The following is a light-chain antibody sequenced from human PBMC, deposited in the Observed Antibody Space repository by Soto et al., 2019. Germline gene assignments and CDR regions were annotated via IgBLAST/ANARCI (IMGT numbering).Light chain of an antibody. J-gene: IGLJ1*01. CDR3: NSFTTTNTYV. CDR2: DVS. Sequence: QSALTQPASVSGSPGQSITISCTGASSDVGGFDHVSWYQQHPGKVPRLLIYDVSSRPSGVSDRFSGSKSGNTASLTISGLHAEDEADYYCNSFTTTNTYVFGTGTKLTVL. V-gene: IGLV2-14*03. CDR1: SSDVGGFDH.